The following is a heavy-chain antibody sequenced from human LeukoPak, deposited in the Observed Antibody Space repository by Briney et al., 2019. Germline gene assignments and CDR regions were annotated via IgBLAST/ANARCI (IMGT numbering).Heavy chain of an antibody. CDR3: ARAVYTSSWYDDY. Sequence: SGGSLRLSCAASGFTFSSYAMHWVRQAPGKGLEWVAVISYDGRNKYYADSVKGRFTISRDNSKNTLYRQMNSLRAEDTAVYYCARAVYTSSWYDDYWGQGTLVTVSS. J-gene: IGHJ4*02. CDR2: ISYDGRNK. V-gene: IGHV3-30-3*01. CDR1: GFTFSSYA. D-gene: IGHD6-13*01.